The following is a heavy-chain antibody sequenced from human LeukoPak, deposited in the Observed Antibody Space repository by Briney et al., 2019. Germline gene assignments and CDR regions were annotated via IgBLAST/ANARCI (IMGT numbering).Heavy chain of an antibody. Sequence: SETLSLTCTVSGGSIGIYYGRCMRQPGGRGGEWSGRILSGGSTTYTPSLKGRVPVSLDTSKNQFSLKMNSLTAADTAVYYCARARSRAVSGGAFEIWGQGTLVTVSS. CDR1: GGSIGIYY. CDR3: ARARSRAVSGGAFEI. D-gene: IGHD3-10*01. J-gene: IGHJ3*02. V-gene: IGHV4-4*07. CDR2: ILSGGST.